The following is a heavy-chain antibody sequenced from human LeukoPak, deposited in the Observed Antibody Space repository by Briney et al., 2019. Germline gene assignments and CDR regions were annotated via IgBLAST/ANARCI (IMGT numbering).Heavy chain of an antibody. CDR2: ISYDGSNK. CDR3: ARAYDILTGPRFDI. V-gene: IGHV3-30-3*01. D-gene: IGHD3-9*01. Sequence: GGSLRLSCAASGFTFSSYAMHWVRQAPGKGLEWVAVISYDGSNKYYADSVKGRFTISRDNSKNTLYLQMNSLRAEDTAVYYCARAYDILTGPRFDIWGQGTMVTVSS. J-gene: IGHJ3*02. CDR1: GFTFSSYA.